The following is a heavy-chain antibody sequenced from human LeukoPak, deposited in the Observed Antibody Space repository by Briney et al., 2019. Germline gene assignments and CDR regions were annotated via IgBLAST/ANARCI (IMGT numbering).Heavy chain of an antibody. CDR3: AKFRGMIVASYFFDY. J-gene: IGHJ4*02. Sequence: GGSLRLSCAASGFTFSSYEMNWVRQAPGKGLEWVSYISSSGSTIYYADSVKGRFTISRDNAKNSLYLHMNSLRAEDTAIYYCAKFRGMIVASYFFDYWGQGALVTVSS. D-gene: IGHD3-22*01. CDR1: GFTFSSYE. CDR2: ISSSGSTI. V-gene: IGHV3-48*03.